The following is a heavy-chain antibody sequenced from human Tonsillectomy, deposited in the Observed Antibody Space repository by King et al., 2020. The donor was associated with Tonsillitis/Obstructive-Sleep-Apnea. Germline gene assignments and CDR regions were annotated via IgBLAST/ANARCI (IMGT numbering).Heavy chain of an antibody. CDR3: AGDLMARYYFDY. CDR1: GYTFNSFG. V-gene: IGHV1-18*01. CDR2: ISGFNGNT. J-gene: IGHJ4*02. D-gene: IGHD5-24*01. Sequence: QLVQSGAEVKKPGASVKVSCKASGYTFNSFGISWVRQAPGQGLEWMGWISGFNGNTNYAQNLQGRVTMTTDTSTSKAYMGLRSLGSDDTAVYYCAGDLMARYYFDYWGQGTLVTVSS.